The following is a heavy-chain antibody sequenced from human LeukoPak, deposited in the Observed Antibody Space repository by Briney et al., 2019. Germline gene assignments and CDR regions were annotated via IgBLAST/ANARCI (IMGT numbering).Heavy chain of an antibody. CDR2: IIPIFGTA. Sequence: GASVQVSCQASGGTFSSYAISWVRQAPGQALEWMGGIIPIFGTANYAQKFQGRVTITTDESTSTAYMELSSLRSEDTAVYYCASSREDNWNDVRPAFDIWGQGTMVTVSS. CDR1: GGTFSSYA. CDR3: ASSREDNWNDVRPAFDI. J-gene: IGHJ3*02. D-gene: IGHD1-1*01. V-gene: IGHV1-69*05.